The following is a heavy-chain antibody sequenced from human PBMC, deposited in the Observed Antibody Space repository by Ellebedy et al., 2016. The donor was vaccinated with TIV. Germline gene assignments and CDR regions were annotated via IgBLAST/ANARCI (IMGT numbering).Heavy chain of an antibody. D-gene: IGHD3-10*01. CDR3: ARLRYFGSGSYSDY. CDR2: ISNGGDTT. J-gene: IGHJ4*02. Sequence: GESLKISCAASGFTFGCCAMSWVRQAPGKGLEWVSVISNGGDTTYADSVKGRFTISRDNSKNTLYLQMNSLRAGDTAIYYCARLRYFGSGSYSDYWGQGTLVTVSS. V-gene: IGHV3-23*01. CDR1: GFTFGCCA.